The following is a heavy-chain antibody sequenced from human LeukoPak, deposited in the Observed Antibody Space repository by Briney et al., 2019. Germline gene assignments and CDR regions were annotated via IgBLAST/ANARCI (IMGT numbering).Heavy chain of an antibody. CDR2: INPSGGST. Sequence: ASVKISCTASGYTFTRYYMQWVRQAPGQGLEWMGIINPSGGSTSYAQKLKGRVTMTRDTSTSTVYMELSSLRSEDTAVYYCARGPLDDYGDYTFDYWGQGTLVTVSS. CDR1: GYTFTRYY. CDR3: ARGPLDDYGDYTFDY. J-gene: IGHJ4*02. V-gene: IGHV1-46*01. D-gene: IGHD4-17*01.